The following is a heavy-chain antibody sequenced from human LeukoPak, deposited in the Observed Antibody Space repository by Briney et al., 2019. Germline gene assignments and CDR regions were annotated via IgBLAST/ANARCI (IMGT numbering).Heavy chain of an antibody. CDR2: IDYSGNT. CDR1: GGSFSNYY. J-gene: IGHJ4*02. V-gene: IGHV4-59*01. Sequence: PSETLSLTCTVSGGSFSNYYWSWIRQPPGEGLEWIGYIDYSGNTSYNPSLESRVTISGDTSRTHLSLKLSSVTAADTAVYYCARSLGLTGELLYYFDYWGQGTLVTVSS. D-gene: IGHD1-7*01. CDR3: ARSLGLTGELLYYFDY.